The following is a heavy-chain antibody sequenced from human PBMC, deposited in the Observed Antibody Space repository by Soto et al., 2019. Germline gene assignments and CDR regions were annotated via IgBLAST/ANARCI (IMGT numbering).Heavy chain of an antibody. V-gene: IGHV3-53*01. CDR2: IYSGGST. D-gene: IGHD3-3*01. J-gene: IGHJ6*02. CDR3: ARDAGAYDFWSGCSVRTLFFLDF. CDR1: GFSVSSHY. Sequence: AESLSLSYAASGFSVSSHYMSWVRQPPGKGLESVSVIYSGGSTYYEASVKGRFTISRDNSKNPLYLQMTTLRAEDTAVYYCARDAGAYDFWSGCSVRTLFFLDFWGQGTTVTVSS.